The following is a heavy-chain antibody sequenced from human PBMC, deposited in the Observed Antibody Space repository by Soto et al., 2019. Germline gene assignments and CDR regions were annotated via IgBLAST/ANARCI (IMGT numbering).Heavy chain of an antibody. Sequence: GESLKISCKGSGYSFTSYWIGWVRQMPGKGLEWMGIIYPGDSDTRYSPSFQGQVTISADKSISTAYLQWSSLKASDTAMYYCAGSLRAAAGYYYGMDVWGQGTTVTVSS. J-gene: IGHJ6*02. D-gene: IGHD6-13*01. V-gene: IGHV5-51*01. CDR1: GYSFTSYW. CDR3: AGSLRAAAGYYYGMDV. CDR2: IYPGDSDT.